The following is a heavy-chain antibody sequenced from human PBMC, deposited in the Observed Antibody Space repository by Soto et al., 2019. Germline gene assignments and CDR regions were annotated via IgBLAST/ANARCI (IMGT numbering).Heavy chain of an antibody. Sequence: QDQLVQSGAEVKKPGASVKISCEASGYTFTSHGISWVRQAPGQGLEWLGWISTYNSRTHYAQKVQGRVTMTTDTSTNTAYLDLRSLTFDDTAVYYCARARYCASPSCYKHYYYGMDTWGQGTTVTVSS. V-gene: IGHV1-18*04. CDR2: ISTYNSRT. D-gene: IGHD2-2*02. CDR1: GYTFTSHG. CDR3: ARARYCASPSCYKHYYYGMDT. J-gene: IGHJ6*02.